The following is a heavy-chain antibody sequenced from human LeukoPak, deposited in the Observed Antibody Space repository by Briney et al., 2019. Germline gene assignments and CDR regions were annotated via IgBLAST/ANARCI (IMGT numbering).Heavy chain of an antibody. D-gene: IGHD3-22*01. CDR2: ISSSRDIT. J-gene: IGHJ4*02. CDR1: GFTFHNYA. CDR3: AKDRPNYHESNGHYYRRNGDY. Sequence: PGGSLRLSCAASGFTFHNYAMSWVRQAPGKGLEWVSAISSSRDITFYADSVKGRFTISRDNSRYTLYLQMNSLRAEDAAMYYCAKDRPNYHESNGHYYRRNGDYWGQGTLVTVSS. V-gene: IGHV3-23*01.